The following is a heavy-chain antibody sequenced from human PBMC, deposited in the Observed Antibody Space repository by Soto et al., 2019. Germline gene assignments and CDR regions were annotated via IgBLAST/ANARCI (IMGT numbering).Heavy chain of an antibody. D-gene: IGHD3-3*01. V-gene: IGHV3-33*01. CDR1: AFTFSSYG. Sequence: GGSLRLSCAASAFTFSSYGMHWVRQAPGKGLEWVAVIWYDGSNKYYADSVEGRFTISRDNSKNTLYLQMNSLRAEDTAVYYCARDSSSGFWSGYYRRYYCCMVVWGQGTTVTGSS. J-gene: IGHJ6*02. CDR2: IWYDGSNK. CDR3: ARDSSSGFWSGYYRRYYCCMVV.